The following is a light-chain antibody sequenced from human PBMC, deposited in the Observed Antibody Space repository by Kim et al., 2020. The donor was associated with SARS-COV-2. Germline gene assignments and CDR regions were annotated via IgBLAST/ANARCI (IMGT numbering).Light chain of an antibody. V-gene: IGKV3-11*01. J-gene: IGKJ4*01. Sequence: SPGERATLSCRASQSVRSHLAWYKQKPGQAPRLLIYGASDRATGTPARFSGSGSETDYTLIISSLEPEDFAVYYCQQRLNWPLTFGGGTKVDIK. CDR2: GAS. CDR1: QSVRSH. CDR3: QQRLNWPLT.